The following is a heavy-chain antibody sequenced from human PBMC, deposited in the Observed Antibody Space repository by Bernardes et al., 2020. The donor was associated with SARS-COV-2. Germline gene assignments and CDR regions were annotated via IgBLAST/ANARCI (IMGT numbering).Heavy chain of an antibody. CDR2: IHPKRGGT. CDR1: GYTLSDHY. V-gene: IGHV1-2*02. J-gene: IGHJ4*02. D-gene: IGHD2-21*01. CDR3: TRGGNIVAPSIDVLRFYY. Sequence: VTVSCHASGYTLSDHYMHWVRQAPGQGLEWMGYIHPKRGGTTSALQFLGRVTMTRDTSINTAYLELSGLRSDDTAVYYCTRGGNIVAPSIDVLRFYYWGQGTLVSVSS.